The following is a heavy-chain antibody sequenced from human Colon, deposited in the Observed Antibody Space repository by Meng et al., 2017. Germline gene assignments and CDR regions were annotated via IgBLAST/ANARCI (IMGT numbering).Heavy chain of an antibody. CDR3: ARDYSVWLDAFDI. Sequence: GESLKISCSASGFTFSSFALHWVRQAPGKGLEWVAFISYDGSHQSYADSVKGRFTISRDNSKNTVYPQMNSLRAEDRAVYYFARDYSVWLDAFDIWGQGTMVTVSS. CDR2: ISYDGSHQ. V-gene: IGHV3-30*04. J-gene: IGHJ3*02. D-gene: IGHD6-19*01. CDR1: GFTFSSFA.